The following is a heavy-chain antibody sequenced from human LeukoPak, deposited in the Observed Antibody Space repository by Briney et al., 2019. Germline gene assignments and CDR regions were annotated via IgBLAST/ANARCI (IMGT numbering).Heavy chain of an antibody. CDR3: ARALGYYDSSGHPATFDY. Sequence: GGSLRLSCAASGFSFSTYDMNWVRQAPGKGLEWVSSISSSSSYIYYADSVKGRFTISRDNAKNSLYLQMNSLRAEDTAVYYCARALGYYDSSGHPATFDYWGQGTLVTVSS. V-gene: IGHV3-21*01. J-gene: IGHJ4*02. CDR2: ISSSSSYI. CDR1: GFSFSTYD. D-gene: IGHD3-22*01.